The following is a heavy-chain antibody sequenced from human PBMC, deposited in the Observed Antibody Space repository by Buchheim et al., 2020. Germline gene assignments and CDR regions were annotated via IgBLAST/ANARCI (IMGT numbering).Heavy chain of an antibody. D-gene: IGHD3-22*01. V-gene: IGHV4-59*01. CDR2: IYYSGGT. Sequence: QVQLQESGPGLVKPSESLSLTCSVSGGSITSYYWSWIRQPPGKGLEWIGYIYYSGGTNYNPSLKSRVIISLDTSKNQFSLKLSSVTAADTAVYYCARGLGFYDSSGLNDYWGQGTL. CDR3: ARGLGFYDSSGLNDY. J-gene: IGHJ4*02. CDR1: GGSITSYY.